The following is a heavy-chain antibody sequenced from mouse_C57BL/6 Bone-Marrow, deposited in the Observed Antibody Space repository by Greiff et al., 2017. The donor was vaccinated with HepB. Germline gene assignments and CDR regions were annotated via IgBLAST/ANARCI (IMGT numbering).Heavy chain of an antibody. CDR1: GYTFTSYW. V-gene: IGHV1-69*01. J-gene: IGHJ4*01. CDR3: AREDYYAMDY. Sequence: QVQLQQPGAELVMPGASVKLSCKASGYTFTSYWMHWVKQRPGQGLEWIGEIDPSDSYTNYNQKFKGKSTLTVYKSSSTAYMQLSSLTSEDSAVYYCAREDYYAMDYWGQGTSVTVSS. CDR2: IDPSDSYT.